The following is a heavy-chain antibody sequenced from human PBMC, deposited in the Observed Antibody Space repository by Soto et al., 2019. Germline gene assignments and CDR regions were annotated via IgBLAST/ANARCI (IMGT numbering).Heavy chain of an antibody. Sequence: QVQLVQSGPEVLKPGASVKVSCKTSHYSLMSDSFSWARQAPGQGLEWMGWISAYNGNTFYGQKFQGRVTLTTDTSTSTVYMELRGLTSDDTAVYYCARDRRLGRGGMDVWGQGTTVIVSP. CDR2: ISAYNGNT. J-gene: IGHJ6*01. V-gene: IGHV1-18*04. D-gene: IGHD4-17*01. CDR1: HYSLMSDS. CDR3: ARDRRLGRGGMDV.